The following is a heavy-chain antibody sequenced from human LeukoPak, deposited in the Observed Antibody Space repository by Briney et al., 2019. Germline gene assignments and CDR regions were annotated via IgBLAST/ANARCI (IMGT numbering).Heavy chain of an antibody. V-gene: IGHV1-18*01. D-gene: IGHD2-15*01. J-gene: IGHJ4*02. CDR1: GYTFTSYG. CDR2: ISAYNGNT. Sequence: ASVKDSCKASGYTFTSYGISWVRQAPGQGLEWMGWISAYNGNTNYAQKLQGRVTMTTDTSTSTAYMELRSLRSDDTAVYYCARDRKASGCSGGSCYSDLDYWGQGTLVTVSS. CDR3: ARDRKASGCSGGSCYSDLDY.